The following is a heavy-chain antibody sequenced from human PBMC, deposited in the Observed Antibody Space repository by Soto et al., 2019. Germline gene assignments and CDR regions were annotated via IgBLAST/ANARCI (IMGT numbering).Heavy chain of an antibody. CDR2: MHYSGDS. CDR1: GGSISGSHYF. Sequence: QLQLQESGPGLVNPSETLSLTCTVSGGSISGSHYFWGWMRQPPGKGLEWIGSMHYSGDSYQNPSLKSRVTMSITTSKNQLYLKLTSVTAADTAVYYCARHERNRYAFDIWGQGTMVTVSS. V-gene: IGHV4-39*01. J-gene: IGHJ3*02. CDR3: ARHERNRYAFDI.